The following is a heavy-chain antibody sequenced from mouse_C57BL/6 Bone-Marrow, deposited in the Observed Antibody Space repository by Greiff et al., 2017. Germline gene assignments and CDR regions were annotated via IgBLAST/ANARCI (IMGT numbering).Heavy chain of an antibody. V-gene: IGHV14-4*01. J-gene: IGHJ4*01. CDR2: IDPENGDT. D-gene: IGHD1-1*01. CDR3: TTSTVVAGYYAMDY. CDR1: GFNIKDDY. Sequence: EVQLQQSGAELVRPGASVKLSCTASGFNIKDDYMHWVKQRPEQGLEWIGWIDPENGDTEYAAKFKGKATITADTSSNTAYLQLSSLTSEDTAVYYCTTSTVVAGYYAMDYWGQGTSVTVSS.